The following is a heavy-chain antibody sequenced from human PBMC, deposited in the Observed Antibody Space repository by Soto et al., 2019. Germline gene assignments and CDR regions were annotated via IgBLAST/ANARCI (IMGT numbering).Heavy chain of an antibody. Sequence: ASVKVSCKASGGTFSSYAISWVRQAPGQGLEWMGGIIPIFGTANYAQKFQGRVTITADESTSTAYMELSSLRSEDTAVYYCARGTDWGTAFDIWGQGTMVTVSS. CDR1: GGTFSSYA. V-gene: IGHV1-69*13. J-gene: IGHJ3*02. D-gene: IGHD7-27*01. CDR2: IIPIFGTA. CDR3: ARGTDWGTAFDI.